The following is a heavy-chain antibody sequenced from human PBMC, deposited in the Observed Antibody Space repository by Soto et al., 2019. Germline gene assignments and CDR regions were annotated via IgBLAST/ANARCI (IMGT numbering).Heavy chain of an antibody. V-gene: IGHV4-59*01. Sequence: QVQLQESGPGLVKPSETLSLTCTVSGGSISSYYWSWIRQPPGKGLEWIGYIYYSGSTNYNPSLKSRVTISVDTSKNQFSLKLSSVTAADTAVYYCASTRVGTTIDFDYWGQGTLVTVSS. CDR1: GGSISSYY. D-gene: IGHD2-21*02. CDR3: ASTRVGTTIDFDY. CDR2: IYYSGST. J-gene: IGHJ4*02.